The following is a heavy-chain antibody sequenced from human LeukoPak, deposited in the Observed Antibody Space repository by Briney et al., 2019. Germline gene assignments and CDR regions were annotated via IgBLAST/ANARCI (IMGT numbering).Heavy chain of an antibody. CDR2: IIPIFGTA. D-gene: IGHD7-27*01. CDR1: GGTFSSYA. CDR3: ASGDPRDAFDI. V-gene: IGHV1-69*05. J-gene: IGHJ3*02. Sequence: SVKVSCKASGGTFSSYAISWVRQAPGQGLEWMGGIIPIFGTANYAQKFQGRVTITTDESTSTAYMELSRLRSDDTAVYYCASGDPRDAFDIWGQGTMVTVSS.